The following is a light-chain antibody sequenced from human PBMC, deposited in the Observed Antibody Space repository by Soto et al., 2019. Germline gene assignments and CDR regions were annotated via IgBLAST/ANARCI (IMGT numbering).Light chain of an antibody. Sequence: QSVLTQPPSVSGAPGQRVTLSCFGTSSSIGAGFDVHWYQQLPGSAPKLLIYGTIRRPSGVPDRFSGSRSGAVASLAITGLRAEDEADYYCQSYDSTLSEGVFGGGTKLTVL. V-gene: IGLV1-40*01. J-gene: IGLJ2*01. CDR1: SSSIGAGFD. CDR2: GTI. CDR3: QSYDSTLSEGV.